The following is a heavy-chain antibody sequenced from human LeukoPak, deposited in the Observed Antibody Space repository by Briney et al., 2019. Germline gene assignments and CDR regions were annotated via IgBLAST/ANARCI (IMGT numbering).Heavy chain of an antibody. CDR1: GFTFSSYG. CDR3: ARRAGAYSHPYDY. D-gene: IGHD4/OR15-4a*01. V-gene: IGHV3-30*02. J-gene: IGHJ4*02. CDR2: IRYDGSNK. Sequence: GGSLRLSCAASGFTFSSYGMHWVRQAPGKGLEWVAFIRYDGSNKHYADYLKGRFTISRDNSKNTLSLQMNSLRAEDTAVYYCARRAGAYSHPYDYWGQGTLVTVSS.